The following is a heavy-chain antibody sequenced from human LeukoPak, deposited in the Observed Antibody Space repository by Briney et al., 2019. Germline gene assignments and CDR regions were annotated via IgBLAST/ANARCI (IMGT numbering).Heavy chain of an antibody. J-gene: IGHJ4*02. CDR2: ISTSSNTI. D-gene: IGHD4-17*01. Sequence: PGGSLRLSCAPSGFTLSSYTLNWVRQAPRKGLEWVSYISTSSNTIYYADSVKGRFTISRDNAKNSLYLQMNSLRAEDTAVYYCARDTVTKLFDYWGQGTLVTVSS. CDR3: ARDTVTKLFDY. CDR1: GFTLSSYT. V-gene: IGHV3-48*01.